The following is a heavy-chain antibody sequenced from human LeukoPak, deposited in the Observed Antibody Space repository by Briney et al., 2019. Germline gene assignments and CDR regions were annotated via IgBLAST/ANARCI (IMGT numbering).Heavy chain of an antibody. CDR2: IKQDGSEK. D-gene: IGHD4-17*01. CDR3: ARVADYGDYLDY. V-gene: IGHV3-7*03. J-gene: IGHJ4*02. Sequence: GGSLRLSCAASGLTFSSYWMSWVRQAPGKGLEWVANIKQDGSEKYYVDSVKGRFTISRDNAKNSLYLQMNSLSAEDTAVYYCARVADYGDYLDYWGQGTLVTVSS. CDR1: GLTFSSYW.